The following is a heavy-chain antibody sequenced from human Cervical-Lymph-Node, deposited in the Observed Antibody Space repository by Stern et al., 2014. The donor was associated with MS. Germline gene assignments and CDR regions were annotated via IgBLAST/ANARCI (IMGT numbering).Heavy chain of an antibody. CDR1: GYTLSSYY. V-gene: IGHV1-46*01. Sequence: QVQLVQSGAEVKKPGASVKVSCKASGYTLSSYYMHWVRQAPGPGLEWMGIIDPSGGTTSYAQKFQGRVTMTTDTSTRTVYMEVDSLSSGDTAVYFCASSPGGLRTPLEYWGQGTQVTVSS. D-gene: IGHD4-17*01. J-gene: IGHJ4*02. CDR2: IDPSGGTT. CDR3: ASSPGGLRTPLEY.